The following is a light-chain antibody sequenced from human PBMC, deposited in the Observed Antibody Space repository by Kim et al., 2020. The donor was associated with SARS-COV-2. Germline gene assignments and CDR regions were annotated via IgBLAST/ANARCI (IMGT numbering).Light chain of an antibody. CDR2: GAS. CDR1: QSVGSDF. V-gene: IGKV3-20*01. Sequence: WSPGDRSNLSCRASQSVGSDFLAWFQQKPGQAPRLLIYGASSRATGIPDRFSGSGSGTDFTLTISRLEPEDFAVYYCQQYGSSPYSFGQGTKLEI. CDR3: QQYGSSPYS. J-gene: IGKJ2*03.